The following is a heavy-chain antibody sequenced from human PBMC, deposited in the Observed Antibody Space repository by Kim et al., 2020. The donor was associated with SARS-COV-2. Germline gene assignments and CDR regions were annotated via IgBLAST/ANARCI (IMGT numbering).Heavy chain of an antibody. CDR3: VKSGRQLLWFGEPGDY. V-gene: IGHV3-23*01. J-gene: IGHJ4*01. Sequence: GGSLRLSCAASGFTFSNYAMNWVRQAAGKRPEWVSSISGSDNRRFYADSVKGRFIISRDNLRNTLYLQMNSLKDEDTALYYCVKSGRQLLWFGEPGDYWG. CDR2: ISGSDNRR. CDR1: GFTFSNYA. D-gene: IGHD3-10*01.